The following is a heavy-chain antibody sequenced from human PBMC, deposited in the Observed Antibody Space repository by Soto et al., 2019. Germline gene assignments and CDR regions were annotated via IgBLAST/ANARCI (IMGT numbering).Heavy chain of an antibody. CDR2: ISSSGSTI. CDR1: GFTFSDYY. D-gene: IGHD4-17*01. CDR3: ASPTVTPHYGMDV. V-gene: IGHV3-11*01. Sequence: QVQLVESGGGLVNPGGSLRLSYAACGFTFSDYYMSWIRQAPGMGLEWVSYISSSGSTIYYADSVKGRFTISRDNAKNSLYLQMNSLRAEDTAVYYCASPTVTPHYGMDVWGQGTTVTVSS. J-gene: IGHJ6*02.